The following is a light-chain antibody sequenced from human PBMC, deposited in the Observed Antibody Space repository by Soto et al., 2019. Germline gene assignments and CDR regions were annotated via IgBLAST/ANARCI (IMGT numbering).Light chain of an antibody. CDR3: SSYTSSSARV. V-gene: IGLV2-14*01. CDR1: SSDVGGYEY. Sequence: QSALTQPASVSGTPGQSITISCTGTSSDVGGYEYVSWYQRHPGKAPKVMIYEVSRRPSGVSSRFSGSKSGNTASLTISGLQADYEADYYCSSYTSSSARVFGTGTKLTVL. CDR2: EVS. J-gene: IGLJ1*01.